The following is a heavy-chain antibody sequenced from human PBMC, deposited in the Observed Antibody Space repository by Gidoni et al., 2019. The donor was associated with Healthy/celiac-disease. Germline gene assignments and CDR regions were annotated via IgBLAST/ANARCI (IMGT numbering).Heavy chain of an antibody. Sequence: QVQLVQSGAAVKKPGSSVKVSCQASGGTFSSYAISWVRQAPGPGLEWMGRIIPNLGIANYAQKFQGRVTITADKSTSTAYMELSSLRSEDTAVYYCARDHITMVRGVMGGMDVWGQGTTVTVSS. CDR1: GGTFSSYA. D-gene: IGHD3-10*01. CDR2: IIPNLGIA. J-gene: IGHJ6*02. CDR3: ARDHITMVRGVMGGMDV. V-gene: IGHV1-69*09.